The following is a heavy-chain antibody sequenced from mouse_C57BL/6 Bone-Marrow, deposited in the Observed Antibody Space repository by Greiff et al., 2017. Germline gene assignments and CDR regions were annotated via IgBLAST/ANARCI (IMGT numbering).Heavy chain of an antibody. V-gene: IGHV8-8*01. D-gene: IGHD1-1*01. CDR1: GFSLSTFGMG. CDR2: IWWDDDK. Sequence: QVTLKECGPGILQPSQTLSLTCSFSGFSLSTFGMGVGWIRQPSGKGLEWLAHIWWDDDKYYNPALKSRLTISKDTSKHQVFLKIANVDTADTATYYCARPITTALFDYWGQGTTLTVSS. CDR3: ARPITTALFDY. J-gene: IGHJ2*01.